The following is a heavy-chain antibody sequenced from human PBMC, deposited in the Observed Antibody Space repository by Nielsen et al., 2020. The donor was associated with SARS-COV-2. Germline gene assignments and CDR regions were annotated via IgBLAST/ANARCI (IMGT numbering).Heavy chain of an antibody. Sequence: SLKISCAASGFTFDDYAIHWVRQPPGKGLEWVSGISWNSGSIGYADSVKGRFTISRDNAKNSLYLQMNSLRAEDTALYYCAKDTDDGYSSGWYRAFDIWGQGTMVTVSS. V-gene: IGHV3-9*01. CDR1: GFTFDDYA. CDR3: AKDTDDGYSSGWYRAFDI. J-gene: IGHJ3*02. CDR2: ISWNSGSI. D-gene: IGHD6-19*01.